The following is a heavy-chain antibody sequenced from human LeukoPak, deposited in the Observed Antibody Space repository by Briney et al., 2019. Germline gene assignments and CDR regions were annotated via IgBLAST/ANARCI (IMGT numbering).Heavy chain of an antibody. CDR3: ARDPGGVVVPVYGMDV. V-gene: IGHV1-69*04. CDR2: IITILGIA. D-gene: IGHD2-2*01. CDR1: GGTFSSYA. J-gene: IGHJ6*02. Sequence: ASVTVSCKASGGTFSSYAISWVRQAPGQGLEWMGRIITILGIANYAQKFQGRVTITADKSTSTAYMELSSLRSEDTAVYYCARDPGGVVVPVYGMDVGVQGTTVTVS.